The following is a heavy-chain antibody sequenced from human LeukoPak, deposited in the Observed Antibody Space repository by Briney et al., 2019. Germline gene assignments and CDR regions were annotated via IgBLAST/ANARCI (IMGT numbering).Heavy chain of an antibody. J-gene: IGHJ4*02. Sequence: GGSLRLSCAASGSTFSSYSMNWVRQAPGKGLEWVSYISSSSSTIYYADSVKGRFTISRDNAKNSLYLQMNSLRAEDTAVYYCARLRIQLWGTIGNFDYWGQGTLVTVSS. V-gene: IGHV3-48*01. CDR1: GSTFSSYS. D-gene: IGHD5-18*01. CDR2: ISSSSSTI. CDR3: ARLRIQLWGTIGNFDY.